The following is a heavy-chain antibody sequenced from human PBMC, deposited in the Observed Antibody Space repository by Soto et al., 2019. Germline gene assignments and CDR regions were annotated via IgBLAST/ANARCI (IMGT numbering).Heavy chain of an antibody. V-gene: IGHV3-15*07. CDR1: GFTFSNAW. D-gene: IGHD3-22*01. CDR3: TTYSYINIVIVRFDY. CDR2: IKSKTDGGTT. Sequence: PGGSLRLSCAASGFTFSNAWIDWVRQAPGKGLEWIGRIKSKTDGGTTDFAAPMKGRFAISRDDSKNMVYLQMNSLKTEDTAVYYCTTYSYINIVIVRFDYCGHGTLVTVSS. J-gene: IGHJ4*01.